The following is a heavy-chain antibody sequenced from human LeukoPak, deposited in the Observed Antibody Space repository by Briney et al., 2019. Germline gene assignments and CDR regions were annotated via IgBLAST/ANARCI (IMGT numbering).Heavy chain of an antibody. CDR1: GFTLSGYG. D-gene: IGHD1-1*01. CDR2: ISYDGSNK. J-gene: IGHJ4*02. CDR3: TKGGAPRGLHGIDY. Sequence: PGGSLRLSCAASGFTLSGYGMHWVRQAPGKGLEWVAVISYDGSNKYYADSVKGRFTISRDNSKNTLYLQMNSRRAEDTAVYYCTKGGAPRGLHGIDYWGQGPLVTVSS. V-gene: IGHV3-30*18.